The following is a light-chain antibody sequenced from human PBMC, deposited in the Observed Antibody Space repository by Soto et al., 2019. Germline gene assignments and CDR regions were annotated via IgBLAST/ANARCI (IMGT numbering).Light chain of an antibody. CDR1: RTDVGGYNS. J-gene: IGLJ1*01. CDR2: DVI. CDR3: SSYTRSSISV. V-gene: IGLV2-14*03. Sequence: QSVLTQPASVSGSPGQSITISCTGTRTDVGGYNSVSWYQQHPGKAPKLLIYDVINRPSGVSFRFSGSKSGNTASLTISGLQAEDEAEYYCSSYTRSSISVFGTGTKVTVL.